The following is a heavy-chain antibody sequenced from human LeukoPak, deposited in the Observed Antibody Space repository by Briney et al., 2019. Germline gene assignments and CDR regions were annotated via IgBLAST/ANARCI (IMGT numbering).Heavy chain of an antibody. CDR1: GGSFSGYY. V-gene: IGHV4-34*01. CDR3: ARQERVVSPFFDY. Sequence: PSETLSLTCAVYGGSFSGYYWSWIRQPPGKGLEWIGEIYHSGSTNYNPSLKSRVTISVDTSKNQFSLKLSSVTAADTAVYYCARQERVVSPFFDYWGQGTLVTVSS. CDR2: IYHSGST. D-gene: IGHD3-3*01. J-gene: IGHJ4*02.